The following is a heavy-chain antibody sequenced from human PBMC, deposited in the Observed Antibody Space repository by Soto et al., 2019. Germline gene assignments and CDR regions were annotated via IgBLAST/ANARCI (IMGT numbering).Heavy chain of an antibody. V-gene: IGHV3-21*01. Sequence: ELHLVESGGGLVKPGGSLRLSCAASELTFSSYGMNWVRQAPGKGLEWVSAISSSTSFIHYADSVKGRFTISRDNAKNSLYLQMNSLRAEDTAMYYCASGYYDRIGFHFDSWGQETLVTVSS. CDR2: ISSSTSFI. CDR1: ELTFSSYG. CDR3: ASGYYDRIGFHFDS. D-gene: IGHD3-22*01. J-gene: IGHJ4*02.